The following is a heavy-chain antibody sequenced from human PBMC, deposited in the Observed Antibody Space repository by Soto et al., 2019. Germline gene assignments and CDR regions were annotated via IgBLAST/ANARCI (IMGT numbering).Heavy chain of an antibody. CDR3: ARQIYDSDTGPNFQYYFDS. CDR2: IDPSDSQT. D-gene: IGHD3-22*01. J-gene: IGHJ4*02. CDR1: GYSFAGYW. V-gene: IGHV5-10-1*01. Sequence: GESLKISCKGSGYSFAGYWITWVRQKPGKGLGWVGRIDPSDSQTYYSPSFRGHVTISVTKSITTVFLQWSSLRASDTAMYYCARQIYDSDTGPNFQYYFDSWGQGTPVTVSS.